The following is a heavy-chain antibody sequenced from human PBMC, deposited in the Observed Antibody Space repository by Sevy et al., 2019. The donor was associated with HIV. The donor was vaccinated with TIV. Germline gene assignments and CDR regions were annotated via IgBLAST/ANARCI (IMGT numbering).Heavy chain of an antibody. Sequence: ASVKVSCKASGYTFTSYYMHWVRQAPGQGLEWMGIINPSGGSTSYAQKFQGRVTMTRDTSTSTVYMELSSLGSEDTAVYYCAREGGLWSKNNWFDPWGQGTLVTVSS. D-gene: IGHD3-10*01. J-gene: IGHJ5*02. CDR3: AREGGLWSKNNWFDP. CDR1: GYTFTSYY. V-gene: IGHV1-46*01. CDR2: INPSGGST.